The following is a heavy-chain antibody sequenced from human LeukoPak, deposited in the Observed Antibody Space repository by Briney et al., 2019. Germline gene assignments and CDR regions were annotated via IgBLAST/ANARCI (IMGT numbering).Heavy chain of an antibody. CDR1: GYTFTGYY. D-gene: IGHD2-2*01. V-gene: IGHV1-2*02. CDR2: INPNSGGT. Sequence: ASVKVSCKASGYTFTGYYMHWVQQAPGQGLEWMGWINPNSGGTNYAQKFQGRVTMTRDTSISTAYMELSRLRSDDTAVYYCARGGGGYCSSTSCQGLPAFDIWGQGTMVTVSS. CDR3: ARGGGGYCSSTSCQGLPAFDI. J-gene: IGHJ3*02.